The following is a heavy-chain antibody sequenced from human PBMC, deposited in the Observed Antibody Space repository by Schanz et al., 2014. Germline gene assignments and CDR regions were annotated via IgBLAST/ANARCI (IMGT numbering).Heavy chain of an antibody. J-gene: IGHJ4*02. V-gene: IGHV3-21*01. CDR1: GFTFSTYS. D-gene: IGHD3-10*01. CDR3: ARQRYASGSFYIDF. Sequence: EVQLVESGGGLVKPGGSPRLSCAASGFTFSTYSMNWVRQAPGKGLEWVSSIIGSSTYIYYADSMKGRFTVSRDNAKNSLYLQMNSLRAEDTAVYYCARQRYASGSFYIDFWGQGTLVTVSS. CDR2: IIGSSTYI.